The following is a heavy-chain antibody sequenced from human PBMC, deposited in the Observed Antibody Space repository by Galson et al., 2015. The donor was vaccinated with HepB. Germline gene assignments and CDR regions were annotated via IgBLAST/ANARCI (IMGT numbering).Heavy chain of an antibody. CDR3: ARLGAAAGFLDY. CDR2: ISAYNGNT. D-gene: IGHD6-13*01. J-gene: IGHJ4*02. CDR1: GYNFTTFG. V-gene: IGHV1-18*01. Sequence: SVKVSCKASGYNFTTFGITWVRQAPGQGLEWMGWISAYNGNTNSARNLQGRVTMTTDTSTNTAYMELRSLRPDDTAVYFCARLGAAAGFLDYWGQGTLATVSS.